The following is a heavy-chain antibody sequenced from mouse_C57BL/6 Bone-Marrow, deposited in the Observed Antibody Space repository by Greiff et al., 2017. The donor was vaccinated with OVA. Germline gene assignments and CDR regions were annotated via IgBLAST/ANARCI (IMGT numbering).Heavy chain of an antibody. CDR1: GFSFNTYA. Sequence: EVMLVESGGGLVQPKGSLKLSCAASGFSFNTYAMKWVSQAPGKGLEWVARIRSKSNNSATYYAVSVKARFTIYRDDTASMLYLQMNNLKTEDTAMYYCVRPRLLRSYWGQGTTLTVSS. CDR3: VRPRLLRSY. D-gene: IGHD1-1*01. CDR2: IRSKSNNSAT. J-gene: IGHJ2*01. V-gene: IGHV10-1*01.